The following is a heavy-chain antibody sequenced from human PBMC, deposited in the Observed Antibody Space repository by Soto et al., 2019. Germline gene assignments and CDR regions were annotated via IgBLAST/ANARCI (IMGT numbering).Heavy chain of an antibody. Sequence: GVSLRLSCAASGFTFDDYAMHWVRQAPGKGLEWVSGISWNSGSIGYADSVKGRFTISRDNAKNSLYLQMNSLRAEDTALYYCARGGSDILTGFFDYWGQGTLVTVSS. V-gene: IGHV3-9*01. J-gene: IGHJ4*02. D-gene: IGHD3-9*01. CDR2: ISWNSGSI. CDR1: GFTFDDYA. CDR3: ARGGSDILTGFFDY.